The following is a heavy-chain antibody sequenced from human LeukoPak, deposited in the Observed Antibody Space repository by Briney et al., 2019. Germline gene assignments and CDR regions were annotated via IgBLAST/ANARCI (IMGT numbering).Heavy chain of an antibody. CDR3: AKVSDYSYYYYIDV. J-gene: IGHJ6*03. CDR2: IRDDGNNI. CDR1: GFSFTSYA. Sequence: PGGSLRLSCAASGFSFTSYAMHWVRQAPGKGLEWVAFIRDDGNNIHYADSVKDRFTISRDNSKNTLFLQVNSLRAEDTAVYYCAKVSDYSYYYYIDVWGKGTTVTVSS. V-gene: IGHV3-30*02.